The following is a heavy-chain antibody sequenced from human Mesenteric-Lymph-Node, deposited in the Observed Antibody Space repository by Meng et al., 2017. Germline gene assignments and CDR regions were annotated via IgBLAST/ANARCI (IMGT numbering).Heavy chain of an antibody. Sequence: GESLKISCAASGFTFSSYWMSWVRQAPGKGLEWVANIKQDGSEKYYVDSVKGRFTISRDNAKNSLYLQMNSLRAEDTAVYYCARDEDYDSSGYWIPSFDYWGQGTLVTVSS. V-gene: IGHV3-7*01. J-gene: IGHJ4*02. CDR2: IKQDGSEK. CDR1: GFTFSSYW. CDR3: ARDEDYDSSGYWIPSFDY. D-gene: IGHD3-22*01.